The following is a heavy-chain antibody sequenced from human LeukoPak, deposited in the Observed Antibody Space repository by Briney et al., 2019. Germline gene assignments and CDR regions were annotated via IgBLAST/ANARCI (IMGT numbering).Heavy chain of an antibody. V-gene: IGHV4-4*02. CDR1: GGSISTSKW. J-gene: IGHJ5*02. D-gene: IGHD6-19*01. CDR2: IYHSGST. Sequence: SETLSLTCAVSGGSISTSKWWSWVRQPPGKGLEWIGEIYHSGSTNYNPSLKSRVNISVDKSKNQFSLKLSSVTAADTAVYYCARVELTREWLVPGNWFDPWGQGTLVTVSS. CDR3: ARVELTREWLVPGNWFDP.